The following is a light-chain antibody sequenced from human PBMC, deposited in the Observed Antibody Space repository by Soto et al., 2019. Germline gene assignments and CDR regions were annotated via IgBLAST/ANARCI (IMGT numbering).Light chain of an antibody. V-gene: IGKV1-5*03. CDR1: QSLNSW. J-gene: IGKJ2*01. CDR3: HQYNTYS. Sequence: DIQMTQSPSTLSASVGDRVSITCRASQSLNSWLAWYQQKPGKAPKLLIYKASTLESGVPSRYSGSGSGTEFTLTISSLQPDDFAPYYCHQYNTYSFGQGTKLEIK. CDR2: KAS.